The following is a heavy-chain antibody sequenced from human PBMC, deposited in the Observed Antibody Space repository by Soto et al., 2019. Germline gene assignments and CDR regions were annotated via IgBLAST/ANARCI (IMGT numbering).Heavy chain of an antibody. CDR2: IYYSGST. V-gene: IGHV4-31*03. CDR1: GGSISSGGYY. Sequence: SETLSLTCTVSGGSISSGGYYWSWIRQHPGKGLEWIGYIYYSGSTYYNPSLKSRVTISVDTSKNQFSLKLSSVTAADTAVYYCARGYDSSGLFDYWGQGTLVTVSS. D-gene: IGHD3-22*01. J-gene: IGHJ4*02. CDR3: ARGYDSSGLFDY.